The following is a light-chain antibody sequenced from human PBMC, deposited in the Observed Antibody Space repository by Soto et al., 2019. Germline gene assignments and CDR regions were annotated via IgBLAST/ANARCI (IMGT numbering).Light chain of an antibody. CDR2: DAS. V-gene: IGKV1-33*01. J-gene: IGKJ4*01. CDR3: QEYVNALT. Sequence: DIQMTQSPSSLSASAGDRVTITCQASQDISNHLNWYQQKAGKAPKLLINDASNSEAGVPSRFSGSGAETDFTLTTSSLQPKSVEPYYWQEYVNALTFGGGTKVE. CDR1: QDISNH.